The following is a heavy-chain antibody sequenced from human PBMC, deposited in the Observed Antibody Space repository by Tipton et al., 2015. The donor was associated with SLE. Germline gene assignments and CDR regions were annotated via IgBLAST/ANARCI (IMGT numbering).Heavy chain of an antibody. D-gene: IGHD4-17*01. CDR2: IYSSGDR. Sequence: TLSLTCAVSGYSISRGYFWGWIRQSPEKGLEWIGRIYSSGDRDYNPSLRSRVTMSIDASQNRVSLRLKSVSAADTAVYYCARGSDGEYVRYFDVWGPGTLVTVSS. CDR3: ARGSDGEYVRYFDV. CDR1: GYSISRGYF. V-gene: IGHV4-38-2*01. J-gene: IGHJ2*01.